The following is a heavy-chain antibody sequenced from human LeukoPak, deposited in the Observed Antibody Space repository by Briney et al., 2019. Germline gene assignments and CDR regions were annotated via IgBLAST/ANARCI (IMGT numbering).Heavy chain of an antibody. J-gene: IGHJ4*02. V-gene: IGHV3-30*19. CDR2: ISYDGSNK. CDR1: GFTFSNYG. Sequence: PGGSLRLSCAASGFTFSNYGMHWVRQAPGKGLEWVAVISYDGSNKYYADSVKGRFTISRDNSKNTLYLQMNSLRAEDTAVYYCARDTPGYGSGSLDYWGQGTLVTVSS. CDR3: ARDTPGYGSGSLDY. D-gene: IGHD3-10*01.